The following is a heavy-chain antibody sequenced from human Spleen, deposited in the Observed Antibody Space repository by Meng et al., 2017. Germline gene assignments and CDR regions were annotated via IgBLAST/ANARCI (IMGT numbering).Heavy chain of an antibody. CDR1: GGSINSGDYY. J-gene: IGHJ4*02. CDR2: IYYSGST. V-gene: IGHV4-61*08. Sequence: SETLSLTCNVSGGSINSGDYYWIWIRQHPGKGLEWIGYIYYSGSTNYNPSLKSLVTISVATSKNQFSLKLSSVTATNPAVYYCARGFAAGYPDYWGQGTLVTVSS. CDR3: ARGFAAGYPDY. D-gene: IGHD3-9*01.